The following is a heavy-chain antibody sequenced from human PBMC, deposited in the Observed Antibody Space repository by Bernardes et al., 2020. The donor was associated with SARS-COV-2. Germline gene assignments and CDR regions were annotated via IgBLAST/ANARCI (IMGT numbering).Heavy chain of an antibody. J-gene: IGHJ5*02. CDR2: VNHRGTI. D-gene: IGHD2-21*02. V-gene: IGHV4-4*02. Sequence: SEPLSLTCTVSGASISDSNWWTCVRQPPGKVPEWIGEVNHRGTINYNPSLKSRVAISLDKSKNQFFLDVTSATAADTAVYFCGRGLTSYCGADTCHPGWIDPWGQGTLITVSS. CDR3: GRGLTSYCGADTCHPGWIDP. CDR1: GASISDSNW.